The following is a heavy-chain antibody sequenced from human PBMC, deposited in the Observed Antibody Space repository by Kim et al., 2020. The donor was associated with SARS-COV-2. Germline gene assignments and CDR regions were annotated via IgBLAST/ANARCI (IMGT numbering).Heavy chain of an antibody. D-gene: IGHD3-10*01. V-gene: IGHV3-30*04. CDR1: GFTFSSYA. Sequence: GGSLRLSCAASGFTFSSYAMHWVRQAPGKGLEWVAFISYDGFTKHYADSVKGQFTISRDNSKNTLYLQMNSLRAEDTAVYYCAGEGSSESYSTFDYWGQG. CDR3: AGEGSSESYSTFDY. J-gene: IGHJ4*02. CDR2: ISYDGFTK.